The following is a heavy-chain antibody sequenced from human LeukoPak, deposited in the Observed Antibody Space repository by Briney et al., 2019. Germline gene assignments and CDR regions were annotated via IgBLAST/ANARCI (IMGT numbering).Heavy chain of an antibody. Sequence: GESLKISCKGSGYSFTSYWISWVRQMPGKGLEWMGRIDPSDSYTNYSPSFQGHATISADKSISTAHLQWSSLKASDTAMYYCARQGLYYYGSGSYSLTGNWFDPWGQGTLVTVSS. CDR1: GYSFTSYW. CDR3: ARQGLYYYGSGSYSLTGNWFDP. V-gene: IGHV5-10-1*01. CDR2: IDPSDSYT. D-gene: IGHD3-10*01. J-gene: IGHJ5*02.